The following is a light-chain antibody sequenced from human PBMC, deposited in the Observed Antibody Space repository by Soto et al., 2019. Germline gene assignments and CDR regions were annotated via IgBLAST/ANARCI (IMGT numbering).Light chain of an antibody. Sequence: QSALTQPASVSGSPGQSITISCTGTSSDVGGYNYVSWYQQHPGKAPNLIIYDVSNRPSGVSDRFSGSKSGSTASLTISGLQAEDEADYYCDSYTRTTTPWVFGGGTKLTVL. CDR2: DVS. CDR1: SSDVGGYNY. V-gene: IGLV2-14*01. CDR3: DSYTRTTTPWV. J-gene: IGLJ3*02.